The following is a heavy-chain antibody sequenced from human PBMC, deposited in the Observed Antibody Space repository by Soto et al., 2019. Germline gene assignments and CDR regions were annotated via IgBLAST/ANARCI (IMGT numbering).Heavy chain of an antibody. D-gene: IGHD3-10*01. CDR2: IYYSGST. CDR3: ARARSLYGSGSYYNDYYFDY. V-gene: IGHV4-59*01. CDR1: GGSISSYY. J-gene: IGHJ4*02. Sequence: SETLSLTCTVSGGSISSYYWSWIRQPPGKGLEWIGYIYYSGSTNYNPSLKSRVTISVDTSKNQFSLKLSSVTAADTAVYYCARARSLYGSGSYYNDYYFDYWGQGTLVTVS.